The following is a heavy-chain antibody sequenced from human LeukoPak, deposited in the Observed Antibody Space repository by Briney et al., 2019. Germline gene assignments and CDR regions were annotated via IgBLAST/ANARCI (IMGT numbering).Heavy chain of an antibody. J-gene: IGHJ4*02. Sequence: MTSETLSLTCTVSGDSISTYYWSWIRQPPGKGLEWIGYIYYRVTSDYNPSLKSRVTMSVDMSTRQISLKLSSVTAADTAVYYCARAVGGDGSGSLWGPGTLVTVSS. CDR3: ARAVGGDGSGSL. CDR1: GDSISTYY. D-gene: IGHD3-10*01. V-gene: IGHV4-59*01. CDR2: IYYRVTS.